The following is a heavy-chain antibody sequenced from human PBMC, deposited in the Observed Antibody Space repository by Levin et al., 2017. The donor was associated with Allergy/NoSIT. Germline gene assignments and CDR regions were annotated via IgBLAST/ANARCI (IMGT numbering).Heavy chain of an antibody. CDR3: AKDHGDGDRPWPIWYFDL. Sequence: GGSLRLSCAASGFTFSSYGMHWVRQAPGKGLEWVAVISYDGSNKYYADSVKGRFTISRDNSKNTLYLQMNSLRAEDTAVYYCAKDHGDGDRPWPIWYFDLWGRGTLVTVSS. J-gene: IGHJ2*01. D-gene: IGHD4-17*01. CDR1: GFTFSSYG. V-gene: IGHV3-30*18. CDR2: ISYDGSNK.